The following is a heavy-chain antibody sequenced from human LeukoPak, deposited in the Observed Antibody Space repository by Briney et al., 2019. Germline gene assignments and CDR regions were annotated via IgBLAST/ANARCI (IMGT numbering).Heavy chain of an antibody. CDR3: ARDLGYYYGLDI. Sequence: SGTLSLTCDVSGGSRINAGWWSWVRQPPGKGLEWIGEIFHSGNTKYNPSLESRVAISVDKSNHQFTLEMKSVTAADTAIYYCARDLGYYYGLDIWSRGTTVTVSS. CDR1: GGSRINAGW. J-gene: IGHJ6*02. D-gene: IGHD3-16*01. CDR2: IFHSGNT. V-gene: IGHV4-4*02.